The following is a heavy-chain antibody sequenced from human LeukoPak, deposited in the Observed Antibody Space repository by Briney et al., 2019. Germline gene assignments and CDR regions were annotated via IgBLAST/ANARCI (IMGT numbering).Heavy chain of an antibody. D-gene: IGHD4-17*01. CDR1: GFTFSSYE. V-gene: IGHV3-48*03. Sequence: PGGSLRLSCAASGFTFSSYEMNWVRQAPGKGLEWVSYISSSGSTIYYADSVKGRFTISRDNAKNSLYLQMNSLRDEDTAVYYCARMTTVTTNFDYWGQGTLVTVSS. CDR2: ISSSGSTI. J-gene: IGHJ4*02. CDR3: ARMTTVTTNFDY.